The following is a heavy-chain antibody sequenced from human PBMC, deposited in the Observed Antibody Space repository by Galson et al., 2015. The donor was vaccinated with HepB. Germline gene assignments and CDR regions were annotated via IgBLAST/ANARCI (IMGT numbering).Heavy chain of an antibody. CDR2: ISGSGGST. D-gene: IGHD6-13*01. CDR1: GFTFSGYA. J-gene: IGHJ3*02. Sequence: SLRLSCAASGFTFSGYAMSWVRQAPGKGLEWVSAISGSGGSTYYADSVKGRFTISRDNSKNTLYLQMNSLRAEDTAVYYCAKEQFRGSWYFRSFDIWGQGTMVTVSS. V-gene: IGHV3-23*01. CDR3: AKEQFRGSWYFRSFDI.